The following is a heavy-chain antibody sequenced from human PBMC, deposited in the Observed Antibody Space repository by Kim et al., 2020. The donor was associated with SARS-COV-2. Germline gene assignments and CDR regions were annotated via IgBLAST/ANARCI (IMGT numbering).Heavy chain of an antibody. CDR3: ARHYVPYSSSGAIDY. CDR1: GGSISSYY. CDR2: IYYSGST. V-gene: IGHV4-59*08. Sequence: SETLSLTCTVSGGSISSYYWSWIRQPPGKGLEWIGYIYYSGSTNYNPSLKSRVTISVDTSKNQFSLKLSSVTAADTAVYYCARHYVPYSSSGAIDYWGQGTLVTVSS. J-gene: IGHJ4*02. D-gene: IGHD6-13*01.